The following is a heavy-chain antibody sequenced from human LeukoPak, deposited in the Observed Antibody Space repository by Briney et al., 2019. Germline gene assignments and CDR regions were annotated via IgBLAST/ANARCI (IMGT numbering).Heavy chain of an antibody. CDR3: ATDPGKNYYDSSGSGYYGMDV. CDR1: GYTLTELS. Sequence: ASVKVSCKVSGYTLTELSMHWVRQAPGKGLEWMGGFDPEDGETIYAQKFQGRVTMTEDTSTDTAYMELSSLRSEDTAVYYCATDPGKNYYDSSGSGYYGMDVWGQGTTVTVSS. V-gene: IGHV1-24*01. D-gene: IGHD3-22*01. CDR2: FDPEDGET. J-gene: IGHJ6*02.